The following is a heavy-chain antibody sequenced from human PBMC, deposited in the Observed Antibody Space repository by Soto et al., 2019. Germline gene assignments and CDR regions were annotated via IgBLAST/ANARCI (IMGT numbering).Heavy chain of an antibody. CDR1: GGTFSSYT. D-gene: IGHD2-15*01. CDR3: ARVPDVSAYCSGGSCYSELDY. J-gene: IGHJ4*02. Sequence: QVQLVQSGAEVKKPGSSVKVSCKASGGTFSSYTISWVRQAPGQGLEWMGRIIPILGIANYAQKFQGRVTITADKSTSTAYMELSSLRSEDTAVYYCARVPDVSAYCSGGSCYSELDYWGQGTLVTVSS. CDR2: IIPILGIA. V-gene: IGHV1-69*02.